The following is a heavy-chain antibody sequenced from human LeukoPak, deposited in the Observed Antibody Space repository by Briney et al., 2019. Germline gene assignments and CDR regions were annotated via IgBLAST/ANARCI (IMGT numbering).Heavy chain of an antibody. CDR3: AKSVTMISYFDY. CDR1: GFTFSDYY. V-gene: IGHV3-11*01. J-gene: IGHJ4*02. D-gene: IGHD3-22*01. CDR2: ISSGGSTI. Sequence: PGGSLRLSCAVSGFTFSDYYMSWIRQAPGKGLEWVSYISSGGSTISHADSVKGRFTISRDNAENSLYLQMNSLRAEDTAVYYCAKSVTMISYFDYWGQGTLVTVSS.